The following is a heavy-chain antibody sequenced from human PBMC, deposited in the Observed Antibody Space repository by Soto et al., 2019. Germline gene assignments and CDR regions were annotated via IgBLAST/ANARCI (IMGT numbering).Heavy chain of an antibody. CDR2: ISAYNGNT. J-gene: IGHJ6*02. CDR3: ERNDQLVAGMDV. CDR1: GSAFPSDG. V-gene: IGHV1-18*01. Sequence: ASVKGYCPAAGSAFPSDGSSWGRQDPGQGLEWMGWISAYNGNTDYAQKLQGRVTMTTDTSTSTAYMELRSLRSDDTAVYYCERNDQLVAGMDVWGQGTTVTVS. D-gene: IGHD1-1*01.